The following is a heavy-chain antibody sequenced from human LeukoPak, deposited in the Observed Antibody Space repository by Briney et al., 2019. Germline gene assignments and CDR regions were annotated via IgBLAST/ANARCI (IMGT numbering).Heavy chain of an antibody. Sequence: GRSLRLSCAASGFTFSSYAMHWVRQAPGKGLEWVAVISYDGSNKYYADSVKGRFTISRDNSKNTLYLQMNSLRAEDTAVYYCARDSITIFGVVIPFDYWGQGTLVTVSS. D-gene: IGHD3-3*01. CDR3: ARDSITIFGVVIPFDY. CDR2: ISYDGSNK. V-gene: IGHV3-30-3*01. CDR1: GFTFSSYA. J-gene: IGHJ4*02.